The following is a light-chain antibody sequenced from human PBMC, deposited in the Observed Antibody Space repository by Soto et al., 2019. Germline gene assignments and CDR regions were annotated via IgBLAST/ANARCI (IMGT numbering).Light chain of an antibody. CDR3: KQYYIYPIT. V-gene: IGKV1-8*01. J-gene: IGKJ5*01. Sequence: AIRMTQSPSSLSASTGDRVTITFRASQGISSYLAWYQQKPWKAPKLLIYASSTLQSGVPSRFSGNGSGTDFTLTISCLQSEDFATYDCKQYYIYPITFGQGTRLAIK. CDR1: QGISSY. CDR2: ASS.